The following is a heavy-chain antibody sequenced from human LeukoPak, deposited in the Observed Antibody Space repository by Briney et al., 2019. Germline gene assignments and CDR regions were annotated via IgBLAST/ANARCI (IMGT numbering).Heavy chain of an antibody. J-gene: IGHJ3*02. V-gene: IGHV3-33*01. Sequence: PGGSLRLSCAASGFTFSSYGMHWVRQAPGKGLEWVAVIWYDGSNKYYADSVKGRFTISIDNSKNTLYLQMNSLRAEDTAVYYCVTVTSYDAFDIWGQGTMVTVSS. D-gene: IGHD4-17*01. CDR1: GFTFSSYG. CDR3: VTVTSYDAFDI. CDR2: IWYDGSNK.